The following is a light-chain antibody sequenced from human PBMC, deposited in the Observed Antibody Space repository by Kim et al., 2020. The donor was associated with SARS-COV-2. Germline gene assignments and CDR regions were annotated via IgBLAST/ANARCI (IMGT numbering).Light chain of an antibody. CDR3: QVWDSSTVV. CDR2: RDS. V-gene: IGLV3-9*01. J-gene: IGLJ2*01. Sequence: VAMGQTARITGGGNNIGSKNVHQYQQRPGQAPVLVIYRDSNRPSGIPERFSGSSSGNAATLTISRAQAGDEADYYCQVWDSSTVVFGGGTQLTVL. CDR1: NIGSKN.